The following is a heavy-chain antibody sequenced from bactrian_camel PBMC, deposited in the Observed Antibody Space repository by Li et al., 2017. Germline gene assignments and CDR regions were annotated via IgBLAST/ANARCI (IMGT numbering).Heavy chain of an antibody. J-gene: IGHJ6*01. D-gene: IGHD2*01. CDR3: AARGPYCYTKLSVRDFTY. Sequence: DVQLVESGGDLAQPGGSLRLSCGASGFTFSRNFMYWVRQAPGKGLEWVSTINSGGGIIYYADSVKGRFTISRDNAKNTVYLQMYSQEPDDTAVYYCAARGPYCYTKLSVRDFTYWGQGTQVTVS. CDR1: GFTFSRNF. CDR2: INSGGGII. V-gene: IGHV3S40*01.